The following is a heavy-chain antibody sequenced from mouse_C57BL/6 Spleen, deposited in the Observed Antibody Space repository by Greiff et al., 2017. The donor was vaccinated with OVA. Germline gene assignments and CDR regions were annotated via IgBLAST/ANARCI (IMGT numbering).Heavy chain of an antibody. J-gene: IGHJ4*01. CDR1: GYSFTGYY. D-gene: IGHD4-1*01. CDR3: ARSATGTGMDY. Sequence: EVKVVESGPELVKPGASVKISCKASGYSFTGYYMNWVKQSPEKSLEWIGEINPSTGGTTYNQKFKAKATLTVDKSSSTAYMQLKSLTSEDSAVYYCARSATGTGMDYWGQGTSVTVSS. V-gene: IGHV1-42*01. CDR2: INPSTGGT.